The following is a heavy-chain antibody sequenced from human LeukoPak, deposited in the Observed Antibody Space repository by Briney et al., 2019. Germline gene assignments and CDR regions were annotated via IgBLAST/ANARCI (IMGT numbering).Heavy chain of an antibody. CDR2: ISYDDTNK. D-gene: IGHD3-22*01. V-gene: IGHV3-30*04. J-gene: IGHJ5*02. CDR3: ARAGSGYYYASEQNWFDP. Sequence: GGSLRLSCAASGFTFSNYALHWVRQAPGKGVEGGAVISYDDTNKYYVDSVKGRFTISRDNSKNTLYVQMNSLRAEDTAVYYCARAGSGYYYASEQNWFDPWGQGTLVTVSS. CDR1: GFTFSNYA.